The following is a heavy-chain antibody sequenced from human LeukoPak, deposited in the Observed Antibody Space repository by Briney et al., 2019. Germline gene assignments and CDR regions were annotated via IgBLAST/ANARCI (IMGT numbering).Heavy chain of an antibody. CDR2: IYYSGST. CDR1: GGSISSSSYY. J-gene: IGHJ4*02. V-gene: IGHV4-39*07. CDR3: AREPRYCSGGSCYFGN. Sequence: SETLSLTCTVSGGSISSSSYYWGWIRQPPGKGLEWIGSIYYSGSTNYNPSLKSRVTISVDTSKNQFSLKLSSVTAADTAVYYCAREPRYCSGGSCYFGNWGQGTLVTVSS. D-gene: IGHD2-15*01.